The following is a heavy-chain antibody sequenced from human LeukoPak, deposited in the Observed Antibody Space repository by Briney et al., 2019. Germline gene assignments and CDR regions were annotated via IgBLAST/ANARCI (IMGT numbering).Heavy chain of an antibody. V-gene: IGHV3-23*01. CDR1: GFPLRSYA. CDR3: AKIQYRSSGTYY. D-gene: IGHD3-10*01. Sequence: PGGSLRLSCATSGFPLRSYAMSWVRQAPGKGVEGVSTIGARGTYYADSVKGRFTISRDNSKNTLYLQMTSLRADDTALYYCAKIQYRSSGTYYWGQGTLVTVSS. CDR2: IGARGT. J-gene: IGHJ4*02.